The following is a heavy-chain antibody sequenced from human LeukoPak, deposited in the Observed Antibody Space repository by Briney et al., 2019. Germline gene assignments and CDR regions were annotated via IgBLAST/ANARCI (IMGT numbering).Heavy chain of an antibody. CDR2: ISGSGGTT. Sequence: GGSLRLSCAASGIMFSSHAISWVRQAPGKGLEWVSAISGSGGTTYYADSVKGRFTISRDNSKNTLYLQMNSLRAEDTAVYYCAREKIVGEVYYYYYGMDVWGQGTTVTVSS. V-gene: IGHV3-23*01. CDR3: AREKIVGEVYYYYYGMDV. J-gene: IGHJ6*02. D-gene: IGHD3-22*01. CDR1: GIMFSSHA.